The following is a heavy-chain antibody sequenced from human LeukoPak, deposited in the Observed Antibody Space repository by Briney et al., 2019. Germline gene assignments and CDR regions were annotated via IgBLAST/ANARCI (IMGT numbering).Heavy chain of an antibody. CDR2: ISSSSSYI. J-gene: IGHJ4*02. CDR1: GFTFSSYS. D-gene: IGHD3-10*01. Sequence: GGSLRLSCAASGFTFSSYSMNWVRQAPGKGLEWVSSISSSSSYIYYADSVKGRFTISRDNAKNSLYLQMNSLRAEDTAVYYCARAVGVSPSFDYWGQGTLVTVSS. V-gene: IGHV3-21*01. CDR3: ARAVGVSPSFDY.